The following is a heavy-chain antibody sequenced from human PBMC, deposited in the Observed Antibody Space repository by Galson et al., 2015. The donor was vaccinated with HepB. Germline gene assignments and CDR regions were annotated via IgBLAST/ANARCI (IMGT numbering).Heavy chain of an antibody. CDR1: GGTFSSYA. D-gene: IGHD3-10*01. V-gene: IGHV1-8*02. Sequence: SVKVSCKASGGTFSSYAISWARQATGQGLEWMGGMNPNSGNTGYAQKFQGRVTMTRNTSISTAYMELSSLRSEDTAVYYCARGPGYYYDLGRYHPNDYWGQGTLVTVSS. J-gene: IGHJ4*02. CDR2: MNPNSGNT. CDR3: ARGPGYYYDLGRYHPNDY.